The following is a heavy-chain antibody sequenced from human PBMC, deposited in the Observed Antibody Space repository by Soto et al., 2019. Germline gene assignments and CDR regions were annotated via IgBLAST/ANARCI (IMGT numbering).Heavy chain of an antibody. J-gene: IGHJ5*02. CDR2: ISYDGSNK. CDR1: GFTFSSYA. Sequence: GGSLRLSCAASGFTFSSYAMHWVRQAPGKGLEWVAVISYDGSNKYYADSVKGRFTISRDNSKNTLYLQMNSLRAEDTAVYYCARDPTYYYDSRGSPWGQGTLVTVSS. CDR3: ARDPTYYYDSRGSP. V-gene: IGHV3-30-3*01. D-gene: IGHD3-22*01.